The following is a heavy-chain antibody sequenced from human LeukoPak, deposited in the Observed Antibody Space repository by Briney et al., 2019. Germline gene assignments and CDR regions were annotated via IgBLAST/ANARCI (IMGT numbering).Heavy chain of an antibody. Sequence: SETLSLTCTVSGGSISPYYWSWIRQPPGKRLEWIGYVYYTGSTNYNPSLKSRVTMSVDASKNQFSLKLDSVTAADTAVYYCAEYIRRSGTYNFDFWGQGTLVTVSS. CDR3: AEYIRRSGTYNFDF. D-gene: IGHD5-24*01. CDR2: VYYTGST. V-gene: IGHV4-59*13. CDR1: GGSISPYY. J-gene: IGHJ4*02.